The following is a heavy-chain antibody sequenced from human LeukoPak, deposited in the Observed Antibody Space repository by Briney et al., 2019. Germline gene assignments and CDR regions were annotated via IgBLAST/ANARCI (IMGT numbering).Heavy chain of an antibody. J-gene: IGHJ4*02. CDR3: VKEYFRGFDQ. Sequence: GRSLRLSCAASGFTFNSYGMHWVRRAPGKGLEWVAAISNDGKLTYYEDSVRGRFTISRDNSRNTVHLQMNSLRTEDTAVYHCVKEYFRGFDQWGQGTLVIVSS. D-gene: IGHD2/OR15-2a*01. CDR1: GFTFNSYG. CDR2: ISNDGKLT. V-gene: IGHV3-30*18.